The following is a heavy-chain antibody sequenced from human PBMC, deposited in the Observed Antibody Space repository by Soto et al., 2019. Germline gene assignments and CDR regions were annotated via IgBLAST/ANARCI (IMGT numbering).Heavy chain of an antibody. V-gene: IGHV3-23*01. CDR1: GFTFSSYA. D-gene: IGHD3-22*01. CDR3: TTFTMIVVFITTRDG. Sequence: GGSLRLSCAASGFTFSSYAMSWVRQAPGKGLEWVSSISASDSSTYYADSVKGRSTISRDNSKNTLYLQMNSLRAEDTAVYYCTTFTMIVVFITTRDGWGQGSTVPGSS. CDR2: ISASDSST. J-gene: IGHJ6*02.